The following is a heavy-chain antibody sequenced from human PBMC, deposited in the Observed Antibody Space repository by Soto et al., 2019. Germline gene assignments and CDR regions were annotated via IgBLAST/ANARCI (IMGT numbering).Heavy chain of an antibody. Sequence: GEALKISCKGSGYSFSTYWIGWVRPMPGKGLEFMGIIYPGDSDTRYSPSFQGQVTISADKFITTAYLQWCSLKASDTAMYYCARRPDYGGNFNWFDPWGQGTLVTVSS. J-gene: IGHJ5*02. D-gene: IGHD4-17*01. CDR2: IYPGDSDT. CDR1: GYSFSTYW. CDR3: ARRPDYGGNFNWFDP. V-gene: IGHV5-51*01.